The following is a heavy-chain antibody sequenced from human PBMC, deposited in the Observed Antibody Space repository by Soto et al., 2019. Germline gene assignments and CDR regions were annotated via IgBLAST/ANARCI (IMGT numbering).Heavy chain of an antibody. CDR2: TYYRSNWYT. CDR1: GDSVSTNSAT. CDR3: ARLIGNSWLDS. V-gene: IGHV6-1*01. J-gene: IGHJ5*01. Sequence: TRSLTCATSGDSVSTNSATWDWIRQSPSRGLEWLGRTYYRSNWYTDYAVSVKGRITISPDTSNNQLSLQLNSVTPDDTAVYYCARLIGNSWLDSWGQGTLVTVS. D-gene: IGHD2-8*01.